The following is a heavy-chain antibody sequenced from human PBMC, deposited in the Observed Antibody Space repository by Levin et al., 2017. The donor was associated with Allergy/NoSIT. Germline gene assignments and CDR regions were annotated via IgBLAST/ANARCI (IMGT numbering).Heavy chain of an antibody. CDR1: GYSFTSYW. Sequence: KVSCQGSGYSFTSYWIGWVRQMPGKGLEWMGIIYPGDSDTRYSPSFQGQVTISADKSISTASLQWSSLKASDTAIYYWARRGTRDYYYYMDVGGKGTTVTVSS. V-gene: IGHV5-51*01. CDR3: ARRGTRDYYYYMDV. J-gene: IGHJ6*03. D-gene: IGHD1-1*01. CDR2: IYPGDSDT.